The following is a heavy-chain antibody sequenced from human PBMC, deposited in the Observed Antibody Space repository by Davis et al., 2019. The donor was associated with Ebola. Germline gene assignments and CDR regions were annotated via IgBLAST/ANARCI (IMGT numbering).Heavy chain of an antibody. V-gene: IGHV5-51*01. CDR1: GYSFASYW. J-gene: IGHJ6*02. CDR3: AKLSTSSWFHGMDV. D-gene: IGHD2-2*01. Sequence: GESLKISCKASGYSFASYWIGWVRQMPGKGLEWMGIIYPGDSDTRYSPSFQGQVTITADKSTSTAYLQWRSLKASDTARYFCAKLSTSSWFHGMDVWGQGTTVTVSS. CDR2: IYPGDSDT.